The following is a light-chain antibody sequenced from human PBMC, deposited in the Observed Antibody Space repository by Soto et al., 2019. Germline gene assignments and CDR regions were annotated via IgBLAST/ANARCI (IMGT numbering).Light chain of an antibody. CDR3: QQYNDWPRT. Sequence: EVAMTQSPATLSVSPGERATLSCRASQSVSGDLAWYQQKPGQAPRLLIYGASTRAAGIPARFSGSGSGTEFIITISSLQAEDFAVYFCQQYNDWPRTFGQGTTVEIK. CDR2: GAS. CDR1: QSVSGD. V-gene: IGKV3-15*01. J-gene: IGKJ1*01.